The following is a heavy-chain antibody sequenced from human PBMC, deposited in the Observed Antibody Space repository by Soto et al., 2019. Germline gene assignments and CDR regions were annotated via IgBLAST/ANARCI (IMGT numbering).Heavy chain of an antibody. J-gene: IGHJ4*02. Sequence: QLQLQESGPGLVKPSETLSLTCTVSGGSISSSSYYWGWIRQPPGKGLEWIGSIYYSGSTYYNPSLKSRVTISVVTSKNQFSPKLSSVTAADTAVYYCARHPGPMVRGVVGFDYWGQGSLVTVSS. CDR3: ARHPGPMVRGVVGFDY. D-gene: IGHD3-10*01. V-gene: IGHV4-39*01. CDR2: IYYSGST. CDR1: GGSISSSSYY.